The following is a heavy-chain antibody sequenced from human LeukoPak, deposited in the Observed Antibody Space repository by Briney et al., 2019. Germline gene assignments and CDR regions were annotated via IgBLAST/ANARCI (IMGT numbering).Heavy chain of an antibody. V-gene: IGHV1-69*05. CDR3: AISGYYYDSSGYYSDY. CDR2: IIPIFGTA. Sequence: GASVKVSCKASGGTFSSYAISWVRQAPGQGLEWMGGIIPIFGTANDAQKFQGRVTITTDESTSTAYMELSSLRSEDTAVYYCAISGYYYDSSGYYSDYWGQGTLVTVSS. CDR1: GGTFSSYA. D-gene: IGHD3-22*01. J-gene: IGHJ4*02.